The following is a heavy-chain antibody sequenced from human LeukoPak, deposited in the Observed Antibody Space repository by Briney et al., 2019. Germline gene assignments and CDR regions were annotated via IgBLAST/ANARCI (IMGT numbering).Heavy chain of an antibody. CDR1: GFTFDDYA. J-gene: IGHJ3*01. CDR2: ISWDSNRT. Sequence: GGSLRLSCAASGFTFDDYAMQWVRQVPGKGLEWVSLISWDSNRTHYADSMKGRITISRDNSTNSLYLQMTSLRAEDTALYYCTRDRGDDWGQGTMVTVSP. D-gene: IGHD3-10*01. CDR3: TRDRGDD. V-gene: IGHV3-43D*04.